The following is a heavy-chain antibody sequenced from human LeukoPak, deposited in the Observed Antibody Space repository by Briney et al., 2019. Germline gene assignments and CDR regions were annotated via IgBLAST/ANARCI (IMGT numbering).Heavy chain of an antibody. CDR3: ARLYEGKRPPDY. V-gene: IGHV4-39*01. CDR2: ISHRGNT. J-gene: IGHJ4*02. D-gene: IGHD2-8*01. CDR1: GDSINNGSYY. Sequence: TASETLSLTCTVFGDSINNGSYYWGWIRQPPGKGLEWFGSISHRGNTYYNPSLRSRVTISVDMSKNQLSLKLSSVTATDTAVYYCARLYEGKRPPDYWGQGTPVTVSS.